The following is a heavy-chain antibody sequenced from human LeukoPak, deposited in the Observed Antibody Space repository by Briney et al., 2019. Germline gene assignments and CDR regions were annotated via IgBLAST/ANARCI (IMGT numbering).Heavy chain of an antibody. J-gene: IGHJ4*02. CDR1: ALTFRTYW. Sequence: GGCLRLSCAASALTFRTYWMSWVRQAPGKGLECVSAISGGGGSTYYADSVKGRFTISRDNSKNTLYLQINSLRAEDTAVYYCAKSYNYDSSGYYPMNPFDYWGQGTLVTVSS. V-gene: IGHV3-23*01. CDR2: ISGGGGST. CDR3: AKSYNYDSSGYYPMNPFDY. D-gene: IGHD3-22*01.